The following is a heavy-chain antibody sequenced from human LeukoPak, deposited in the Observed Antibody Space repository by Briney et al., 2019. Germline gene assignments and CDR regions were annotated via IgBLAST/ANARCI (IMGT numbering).Heavy chain of an antibody. CDR3: ARQTPTTDNWFDP. D-gene: IGHD4-17*01. J-gene: IGHJ5*02. CDR2: IYYSGST. Sequence: PSETLSLTCTVSGGSISSSSYYWGWIRQPPGKGLEWIGSIYYSGSTYYNPSPKSRVTISVDTSKNQFSLKLSSVTAADTAVYYCARQTPTTDNWFDPWGQGTLVTVSS. V-gene: IGHV4-39*01. CDR1: GGSISSSSYY.